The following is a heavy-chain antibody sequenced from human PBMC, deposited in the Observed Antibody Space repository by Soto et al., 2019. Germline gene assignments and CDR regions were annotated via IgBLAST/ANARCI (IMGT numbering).Heavy chain of an antibody. J-gene: IGHJ4*02. V-gene: IGHV3-30*04. D-gene: IGHD3-10*01. Sequence: GGSLRLSCASSGFTFSNYTMHWVRQAPGKGLEWVALISYDEIDKYFADAVKGRFTISRDNSKNTLYLQMDSLRAEDTAVYYCAGRSGSSDYWGRGTLVTVSS. CDR1: GFTFSNYT. CDR3: AGRSGSSDY. CDR2: ISYDEIDK.